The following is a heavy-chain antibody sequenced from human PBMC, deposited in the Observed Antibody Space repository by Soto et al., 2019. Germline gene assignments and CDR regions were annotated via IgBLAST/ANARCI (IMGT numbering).Heavy chain of an antibody. Sequence: ASVKVSCKASGYTFTSYAIHWVRQAPGQRLECMGWVNSGNGDTKYSQKFQGRVTITRDTSASTAYMELSSLRSEDAAVYYCARDLPGYCTSTSCFYGMDVWGQGTTVTVSS. CDR2: VNSGNGDT. V-gene: IGHV1-3*01. CDR3: ARDLPGYCTSTSCFYGMDV. J-gene: IGHJ6*02. D-gene: IGHD2-2*01. CDR1: GYTFTSYA.